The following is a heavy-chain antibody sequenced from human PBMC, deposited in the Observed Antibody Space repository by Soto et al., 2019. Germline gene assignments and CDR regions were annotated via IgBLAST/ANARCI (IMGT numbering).Heavy chain of an antibody. CDR3: VKDISSSGGGYYYYYGMDV. J-gene: IGHJ6*02. CDR2: ISSNGGST. Sequence: QSGGSVRLSCSASGFTFSSYAMHWVRQAPGKGLEYVSAISSNGGSTYYADSVKGRFTISRDNSKNTLYLQMSSLRAEDTAVYYCVKDISSSGGGYYYYYGMDVWSQGTTVTVSS. V-gene: IGHV3-64D*06. D-gene: IGHD1-26*01. CDR1: GFTFSSYA.